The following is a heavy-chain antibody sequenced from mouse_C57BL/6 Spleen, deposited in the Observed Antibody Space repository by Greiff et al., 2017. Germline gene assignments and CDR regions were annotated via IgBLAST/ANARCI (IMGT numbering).Heavy chain of an antibody. CDR1: GYTFTSYW. V-gene: IGHV1-7*01. CDR3: ALITTVDYFDY. CDR2: INPSSGYT. Sequence: QVQLQQSGAELAKPGASVKLSCKASGYTFTSYWMHWVKQRPGQGLEWIGYINPSSGYTKYNQKFKDKATLTADKSSSTAYMQLSSLTDEDSAVYYCALITTVDYFDYWGQGATLTVSS. J-gene: IGHJ2*01. D-gene: IGHD1-1*01.